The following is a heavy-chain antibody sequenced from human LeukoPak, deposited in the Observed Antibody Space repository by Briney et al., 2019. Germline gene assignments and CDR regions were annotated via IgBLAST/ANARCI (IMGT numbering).Heavy chain of an antibody. J-gene: IGHJ4*02. Sequence: ASVKVSCKASGYTFTSYGISWVRQAPGQGLEWMGWINPNSGGTNYAQKFQGRVTMTRDTSISTAYMELSRLRSDDTAVYYCAPEGIAVAGQLYWGQGTLVTVSS. D-gene: IGHD6-19*01. CDR1: GYTFTSYG. CDR3: APEGIAVAGQLY. CDR2: INPNSGGT. V-gene: IGHV1-2*02.